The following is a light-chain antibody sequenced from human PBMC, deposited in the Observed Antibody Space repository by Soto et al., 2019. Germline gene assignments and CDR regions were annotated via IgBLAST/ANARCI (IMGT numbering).Light chain of an antibody. CDR2: GTV. V-gene: IGKV3-20*01. Sequence: EIVLTQSPGTLSVSPGERATLSCRASETISSDKLAWYQQKPGQPPSLLSYGTVSRATGIPDRFSGSGSGTDFTLTISRLEPEDSAIYYCQQYGSWTFGQGTKVEI. J-gene: IGKJ1*01. CDR3: QQYGSWT. CDR1: ETISSDK.